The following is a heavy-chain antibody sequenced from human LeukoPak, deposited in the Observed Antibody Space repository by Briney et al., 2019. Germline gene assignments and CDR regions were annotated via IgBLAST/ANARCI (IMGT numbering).Heavy chain of an antibody. CDR1: GYTFTSHY. CDR3: ARSLFRYYDSSGDNWFDP. J-gene: IGHJ5*02. D-gene: IGHD3-22*01. Sequence: GGSVRVSCTASGYTFTSHYMHWVRQAHGQGVEWMGLIKPSGGSTSYAQKFQGRVTMTRDTSTSTVYMELSSLRSEDTAVYSCARSLFRYYDSSGDNWFDPWGQGTLVTVSS. CDR2: IKPSGGST. V-gene: IGHV1-46*01.